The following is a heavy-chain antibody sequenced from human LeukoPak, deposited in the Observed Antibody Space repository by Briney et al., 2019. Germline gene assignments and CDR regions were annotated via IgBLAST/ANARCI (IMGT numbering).Heavy chain of an antibody. J-gene: IGHJ6*03. CDR2: IDTSGST. CDR3: AREAHDFWSGYYRANYMDV. V-gene: IGHV4-4*07. D-gene: IGHD3-3*01. CDR1: GGYISSYY. Sequence: NTSETLSLTCSVSGGYISSYYWSWIRQPAGKGLEWIGSIDTSGSTNYNPSLKSRVTMSVDTSKNQFSLKLSSVTAADTAVYYCAREAHDFWSGYYRANYMDVWGRGTTVTVSS.